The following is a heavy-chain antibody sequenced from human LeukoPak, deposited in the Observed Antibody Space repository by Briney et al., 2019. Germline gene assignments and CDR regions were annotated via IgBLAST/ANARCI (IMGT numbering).Heavy chain of an antibody. D-gene: IGHD2-15*01. J-gene: IGHJ4*02. V-gene: IGHV5-10-1*01. Sequence: GEPMRIFCKGSGYSFTSYWINRVRQMPETRLEGMGRIDPSDSYTNYSPSFQGHVTTSAEKSISPASLQWSSLKASDTAMYYCAIHRCSGGSCDLDYWGQGTLVTVSS. CDR2: IDPSDSYT. CDR1: GYSFTSYW. CDR3: AIHRCSGGSCDLDY.